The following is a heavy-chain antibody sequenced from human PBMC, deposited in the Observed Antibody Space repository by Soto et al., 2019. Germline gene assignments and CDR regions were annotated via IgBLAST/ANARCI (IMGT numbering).Heavy chain of an antibody. V-gene: IGHV1-46*01. CDR3: GRGVRDYDYVWGSYQIDY. CDR1: GSTFTSYY. CDR2: INPCVGNT. Sequence: ASVKVSCKPSGSTFTSYYMPWVQKAPGQGLGWMGVINPCVGNTSSAKKFRGRATMTRATSTSTVCMELGSWRSEDTAVYSWGRGVRDYDYVWGSYQIDYWGQGTLVTVSS. J-gene: IGHJ4*02. D-gene: IGHD3-16*02.